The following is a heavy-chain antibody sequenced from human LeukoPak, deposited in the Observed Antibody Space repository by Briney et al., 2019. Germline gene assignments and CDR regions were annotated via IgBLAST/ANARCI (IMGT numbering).Heavy chain of an antibody. CDR1: GGSFSGYY. J-gene: IGHJ4*02. CDR2: INHSGST. D-gene: IGHD3-22*01. Sequence: PSETLSLTCAVYGGSFSGYYWSWIRQPPGKGLEWIGEINHSGSTNYNPSLKSRVTISVDTSKNQFSLKLSSVTAADTAVYYCARIHSSQTYYYDSSGYYYFDYWGQGTLVTVSS. V-gene: IGHV4-34*01. CDR3: ARIHSSQTYYYDSSGYYYFDY.